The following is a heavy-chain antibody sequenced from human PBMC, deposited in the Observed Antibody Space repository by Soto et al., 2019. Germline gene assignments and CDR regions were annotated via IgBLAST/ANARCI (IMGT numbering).Heavy chain of an antibody. D-gene: IGHD6-19*01. Sequence: PVGSLRLSCAASGFTFSSYWMHWVRQAPGKGLVWVSRINSDGSSTSYADSVKGRFTISRDNAKNTLYLQMNSLRAEDTAVYYCARIGSSSGWLYYYYGMDVWGQGTTVTVS. CDR3: ARIGSSSGWLYYYYGMDV. CDR1: GFTFSSYW. V-gene: IGHV3-74*01. CDR2: INSDGSST. J-gene: IGHJ6*02.